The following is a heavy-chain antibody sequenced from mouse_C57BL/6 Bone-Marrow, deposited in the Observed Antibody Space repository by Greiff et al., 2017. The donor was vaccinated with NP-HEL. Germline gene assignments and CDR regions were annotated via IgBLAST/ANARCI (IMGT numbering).Heavy chain of an antibody. Sequence: EVKLMESGGGLVQPGGSLSLSCAASGFTFTDYYMSWVRQPPGQALEWLGFIRNKANGNTTESRVSVKGRFTISRDNSLIILYLPITALRAQDSATYYCARYRGHYYAMDYWGQGTSVTVSS. CDR3: ARYRGHYYAMDY. J-gene: IGHJ4*01. CDR1: GFTFTDYY. V-gene: IGHV7-3*01. CDR2: IRNKANGNTT.